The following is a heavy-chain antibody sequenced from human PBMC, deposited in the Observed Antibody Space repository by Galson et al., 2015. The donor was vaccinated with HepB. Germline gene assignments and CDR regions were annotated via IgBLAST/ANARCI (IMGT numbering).Heavy chain of an antibody. Sequence: SLRLSCAASGFTFSSYAMSWVRQAPGKGLEWVSAISGSGGSTYYADSVKGRFTISRDNSKNTLYLQMNSLRAEDTAVYYCAKDRLPSEGLQYYFDYWGQGTLVTVSS. CDR3: AKDRLPSEGLQYYFDY. J-gene: IGHJ4*02. CDR2: ISGSGGST. CDR1: GFTFSSYA. V-gene: IGHV3-23*01. D-gene: IGHD5-24*01.